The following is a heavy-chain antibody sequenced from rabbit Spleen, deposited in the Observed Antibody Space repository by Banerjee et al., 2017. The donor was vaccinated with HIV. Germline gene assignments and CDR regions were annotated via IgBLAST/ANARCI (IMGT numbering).Heavy chain of an antibody. Sequence: QSLEESGGDLVKPGASLTLTCTASGFSFSSSYWICWVRQAPGKGLEWIGCIAGSSGSTYYASWAKGRFTISKTSSTTVTLQMTSLTAADTATYFCARETNSGWGVVSFYFNLWGQGTLVTVS. CDR3: ARETNSGWGVVSFYFNL. V-gene: IGHV1S40*01. CDR2: IAGSSGST. J-gene: IGHJ4*01. CDR1: GFSFSSSYW. D-gene: IGHD4-1*01.